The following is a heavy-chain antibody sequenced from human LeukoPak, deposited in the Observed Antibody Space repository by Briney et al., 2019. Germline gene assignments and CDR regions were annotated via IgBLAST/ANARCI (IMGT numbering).Heavy chain of an antibody. CDR3: ANLNYSSSWYYYYYYMDV. Sequence: SETLSLTCAVYGGSFNGHYWTWIRQPPGKGLEWIGEIIPNGNTNYSPSLKSRVTISVDTSKNQFSLKLSSVTAADTAVYYCANLNYSSSWYYYYYYMDVWGKGTTVTVSS. V-gene: IGHV4-34*12. CDR2: IIPNGNT. J-gene: IGHJ6*03. CDR1: GGSFNGHY. D-gene: IGHD6-13*01.